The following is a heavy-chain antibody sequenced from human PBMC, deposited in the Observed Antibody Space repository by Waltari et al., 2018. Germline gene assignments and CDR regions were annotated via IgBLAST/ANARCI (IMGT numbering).Heavy chain of an antibody. J-gene: IGHJ3*02. D-gene: IGHD2-21*01. CDR1: GGSISSHY. V-gene: IGHV4-59*11. Sequence: QVQLQESGPGLVKPSETLSLTCTVSGGSISSHYWSWIRQPPGKGLEWIGDIYYSGSTNYNPSIKSRVTISVDTSKNQFSLKLSSVTAADTAVYYCARDSVPPPYCGGDCYSTGAFDIWGQGTMVTVSS. CDR3: ARDSVPPPYCGGDCYSTGAFDI. CDR2: IYYSGST.